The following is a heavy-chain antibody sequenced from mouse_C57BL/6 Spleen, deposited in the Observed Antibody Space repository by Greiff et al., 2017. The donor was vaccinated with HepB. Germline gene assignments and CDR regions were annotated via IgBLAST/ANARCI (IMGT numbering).Heavy chain of an antibody. V-gene: IGHV1-72*01. J-gene: IGHJ1*03. Sequence: QVQLQQPGAELVKPVASVKLSCKASGYTFTSSWMHWVKQRPGRGLEWLGRIDPNSGGTEYNEKFKSKATLTVDKPHSTAYMQLSRLTSEDSAVYECASPYDCYWYFDVWGTGTTVTVSS. CDR1: GYTFTSSW. CDR3: ASPYDCYWYFDV. D-gene: IGHD2-4*01. CDR2: IDPNSGGT.